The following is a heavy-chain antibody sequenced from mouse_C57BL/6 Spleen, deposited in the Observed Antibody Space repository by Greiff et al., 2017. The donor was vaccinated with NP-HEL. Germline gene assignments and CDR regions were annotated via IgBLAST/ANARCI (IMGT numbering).Heavy chain of an antibody. CDR1: GFTFTDYY. CDR3: ARYIPITTVVGGGFDY. CDR2: IRNKANGYTT. D-gene: IGHD1-1*01. V-gene: IGHV7-3*01. Sequence: EVQLVESGGGLVQPGGSLSLSCAASGFTFTDYYMSWVRQPPGKALEWLGFIRNKANGYTTEYSASVKGRFTISRDNSQSILYLQMNALRAEDSATYYCARYIPITTVVGGGFDYWGQGTTLTVSS. J-gene: IGHJ2*01.